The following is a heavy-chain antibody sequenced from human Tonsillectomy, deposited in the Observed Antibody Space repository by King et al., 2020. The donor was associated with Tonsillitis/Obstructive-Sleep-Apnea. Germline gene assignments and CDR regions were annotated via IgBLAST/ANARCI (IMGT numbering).Heavy chain of an antibody. D-gene: IGHD3-9*01. CDR3: TRDPGYDILTGSRHDY. J-gene: IGHJ4*02. Sequence: VQLVESGGGLVQPGRSLRLSCTASGFTFGDYAMSWVRQAPGKGLEWVGFIRSKAYGGTTEYAASVKGRFTISRDDSKSIAYLQMNSLKTEDTAVYYCTRDPGYDILTGSRHDYWCQGTLVTVPS. CDR1: GFTFGDYA. V-gene: IGHV3-49*04. CDR2: IRSKAYGGTT.